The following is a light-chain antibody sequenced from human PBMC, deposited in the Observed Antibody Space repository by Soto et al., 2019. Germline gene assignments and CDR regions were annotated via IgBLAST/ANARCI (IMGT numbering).Light chain of an antibody. CDR2: RNN. V-gene: IGLV1-47*01. CDR1: TSNIGSNY. CDR3: ATWDDSLNGFYV. J-gene: IGLJ1*01. Sequence: QSVLTQPPSASGTPGQGVTISSSGSTSNIGSNYVYWYQQLPGTAPKLLIYRNNQRPSGVPDRFSGSNSGTSASLAISGLRSDDEADYFCATWDDSLNGFYVFGTGTKVTVL.